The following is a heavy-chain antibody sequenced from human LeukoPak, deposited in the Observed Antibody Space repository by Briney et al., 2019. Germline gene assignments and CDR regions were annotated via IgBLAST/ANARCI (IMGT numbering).Heavy chain of an antibody. Sequence: ASVKVSCKASGYTFTGYYMHWVRQAPGQGLEWMGWINPNSGGTNYAQKFQGRVTMTRDTSISTAYMELSRLRSDDTAVYYCARDLSDYGDSHFDYWGQGTLVTVSS. V-gene: IGHV1-2*02. CDR1: GYTFTGYY. CDR2: INPNSGGT. CDR3: ARDLSDYGDSHFDY. J-gene: IGHJ4*02. D-gene: IGHD4-17*01.